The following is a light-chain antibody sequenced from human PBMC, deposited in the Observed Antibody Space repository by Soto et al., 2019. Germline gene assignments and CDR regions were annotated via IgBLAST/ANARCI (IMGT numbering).Light chain of an antibody. J-gene: IGKJ4*01. CDR3: QQLKSYPIS. CDR2: AAS. CDR1: QEIKNY. Sequence: IQLTQSPSSLSASVGDRITITCRASQEIKNYLAWYQQKPGQGPRRLIYAASTSQGGVSSRFRGSGSGTDFALNVNNLQPADSASYYCQQLKSYPISFGGGTKVDIK. V-gene: IGKV1-9*01.